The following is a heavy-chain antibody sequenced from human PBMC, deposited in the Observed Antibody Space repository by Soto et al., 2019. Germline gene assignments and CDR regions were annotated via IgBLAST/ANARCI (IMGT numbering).Heavy chain of an antibody. CDR2: INEDGSTI. V-gene: IGHV3-74*01. D-gene: IGHD3-16*01. CDR1: GFTFSSYW. J-gene: IGHJ4*02. CDR3: TRDRGGGGGY. Sequence: EVQLVESGGGLVQPGGSMRLSCAASGFTFSSYWMHWVRQAPGKGLVWVSRINEDGSTINYADSVKGRFTISRDNAKNTLNLKRKRRRAEDTAVYYGTRDRGGGGGYWGQGTLVTVSS.